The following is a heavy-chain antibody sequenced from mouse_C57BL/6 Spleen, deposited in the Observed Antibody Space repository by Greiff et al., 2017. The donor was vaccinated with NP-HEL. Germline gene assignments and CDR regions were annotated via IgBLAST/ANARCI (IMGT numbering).Heavy chain of an antibody. CDR3: ARSEGNYNY. D-gene: IGHD2-1*01. CDR2: IYPGDGDT. CDR1: GYAFSSSW. V-gene: IGHV1-82*01. Sequence: LEESGPELVKPGASVKISCKASGYAFSSSWMNWVKQRPGKGLEWIGRIYPGDGDTNYNGKFKGKATLTADKSSSTAYMQLSSLTSEDSAVYFCARSEGNYNYWGQGTTLTVSS. J-gene: IGHJ2*01.